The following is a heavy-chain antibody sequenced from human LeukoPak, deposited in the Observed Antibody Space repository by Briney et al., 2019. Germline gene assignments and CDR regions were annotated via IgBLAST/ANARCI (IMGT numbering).Heavy chain of an antibody. V-gene: IGHV3-74*01. Sequence: PGRSLRLSCAASGNYWMHWVRQAPGKGLVWVSHINSDGSWTSYADSVKGRFTISRDNSKNTLYLQMNSLRAEDTAVYYCARLYVVTGTSDAFDIWGQGTMVTVSS. CDR1: GNYW. J-gene: IGHJ3*02. CDR2: INSDGSWT. D-gene: IGHD6-19*01. CDR3: ARLYVVTGTSDAFDI.